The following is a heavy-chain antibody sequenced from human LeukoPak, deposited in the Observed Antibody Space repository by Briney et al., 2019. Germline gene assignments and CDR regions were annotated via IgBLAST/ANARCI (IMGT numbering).Heavy chain of an antibody. V-gene: IGHV3-23*01. J-gene: IGHJ4*02. D-gene: IGHD6-13*01. CDR3: AKVSSHQYYFDY. Sequence: SAISGSGRSTYYADSVKGRFTISRDNSKNTLYLQMNSLRAEDTAVYYCAKVSSHQYYFDYWGQGTLVTVSS. CDR2: ISGSGRST.